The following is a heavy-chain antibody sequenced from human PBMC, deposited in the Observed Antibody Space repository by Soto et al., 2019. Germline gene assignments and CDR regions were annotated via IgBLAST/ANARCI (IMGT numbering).Heavy chain of an antibody. CDR3: ARRGYYDSSGSRNYHYYGMNV. V-gene: IGHV5-51*01. CDR1: GYRFTNYW. D-gene: IGHD3-22*01. J-gene: IGHJ6*02. Sequence: PGESLKISCKGSGYRFTNYWIGWVRQMPGKGLEWMGIIYPGDSDTRYSPSFQGQVTISADKSINTAYLQWSSLKASDTAMYYCARRGYYDSSGSRNYHYYGMNVWGQGTTVTVSS. CDR2: IYPGDSDT.